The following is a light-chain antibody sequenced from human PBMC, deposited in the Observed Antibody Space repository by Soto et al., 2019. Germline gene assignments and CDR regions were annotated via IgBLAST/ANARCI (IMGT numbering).Light chain of an antibody. CDR3: QQYNTYFHT. V-gene: IGKV1-5*03. CDR1: QNINRR. CDR2: QAS. J-gene: IGKJ2*01. Sequence: DIQMTQSPSTLSASVRDRVSITCRASQNINRRLAWYQQKPGKAPKLLIYQASTLESEVPSRFSGSGSGTEFTLTISSLQPDDFATYYCQQYNTYFHTFGQGTKLEIK.